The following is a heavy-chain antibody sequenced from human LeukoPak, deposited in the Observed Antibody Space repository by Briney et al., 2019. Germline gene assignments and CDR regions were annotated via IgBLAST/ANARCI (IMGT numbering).Heavy chain of an antibody. Sequence: PGGSLRLSCAASGFTFSSYAMHWVRQAPGKGLEWVAVISYDGSNKYYADSVKGRFTISRDNSKNTLYLQMNSLRAEDTAVYYCARDHLTPKDAFDIWGQGTMVTVSS. CDR3: ARDHLTPKDAFDI. V-gene: IGHV3-30-3*01. CDR1: GFTFSSYA. J-gene: IGHJ3*02. CDR2: ISYDGSNK.